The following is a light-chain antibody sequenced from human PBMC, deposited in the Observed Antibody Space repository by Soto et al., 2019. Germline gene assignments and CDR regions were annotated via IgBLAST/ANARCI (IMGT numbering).Light chain of an antibody. J-gene: IGLJ2*01. CDR1: SSNIGSKT. Sequence: QSVLTQPPSTSGTPGQRATISCSGSSSNIGSKTVNWYQQLPGTAPKLLIYSNNKRPSGVPDRCSGSKSGTSASLAISGLQSEDEADYYCAAWGDSLNGVVFGGGTKLTVL. CDR2: SNN. V-gene: IGLV1-44*01. CDR3: AAWGDSLNGVV.